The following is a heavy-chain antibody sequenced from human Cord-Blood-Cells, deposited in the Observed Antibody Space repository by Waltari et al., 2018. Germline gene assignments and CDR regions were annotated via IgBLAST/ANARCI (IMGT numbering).Heavy chain of an antibody. J-gene: IGHJ3*02. V-gene: IGHV3-21*01. CDR2: ISSSSSYI. Sequence: EVQLVESGGGLVKPGGSLRLACSAFGFTFSGYRMTWVRQAPGKGLEWVSSISSSSSYIYYADSVKGRFTISRDNAKNSLYLQMNSLRAEDTAVYYCARATITLDAFDIWGQGTMVTDSS. CDR1: GFTFSGYR. CDR3: ARATITLDAFDI.